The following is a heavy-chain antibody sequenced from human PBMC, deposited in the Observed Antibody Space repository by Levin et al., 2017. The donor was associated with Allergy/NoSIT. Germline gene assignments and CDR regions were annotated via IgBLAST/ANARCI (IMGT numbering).Heavy chain of an antibody. V-gene: IGHV3-30*18. J-gene: IGHJ4*02. D-gene: IGHD4-17*01. CDR2: ISYDGSNK. Sequence: GESLKISCAASGFTFSSYGMHWVRQAPGKGLEWVAVISYDGSNKYYADSVKGRFTISRDNSKNTLYLQMNSLRAEDTAVYYCAKDDYGDYVGPFDYWGQGTLVTVSS. CDR1: GFTFSSYG. CDR3: AKDDYGDYVGPFDY.